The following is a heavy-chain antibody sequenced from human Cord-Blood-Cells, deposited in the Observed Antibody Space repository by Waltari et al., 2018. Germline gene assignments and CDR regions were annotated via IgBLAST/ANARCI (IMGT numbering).Heavy chain of an antibody. D-gene: IGHD1-26*01. CDR3: ARRGPGPGYSGSYYYYYYGMDV. V-gene: IGHV4-34*01. Sequence: EWIGEINHSGSTNYNPSLKSRVTISVDTSKNQFSLKLSSVTAADTAVYYCARRGPGPGYSGSYYYYYYGMDVWGQGTTVTVSS. J-gene: IGHJ6*02. CDR2: INHSGST.